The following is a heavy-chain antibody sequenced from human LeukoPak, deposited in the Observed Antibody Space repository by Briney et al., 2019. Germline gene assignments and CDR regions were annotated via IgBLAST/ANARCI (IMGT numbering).Heavy chain of an antibody. V-gene: IGHV4-4*07. Sequence: SETLSLTCAVYGGSFSSYYWSWIRQPAGKGLEWIGRMYTSGSTNYNPSLKSRVTMSVDTSKNHFSLKLSSVTAADTAVYYCARESANRTRSLDYWGQGTLVTVSS. CDR3: ARESANRTRSLDY. CDR2: MYTSGST. CDR1: GGSFSSYY. D-gene: IGHD1-14*01. J-gene: IGHJ4*02.